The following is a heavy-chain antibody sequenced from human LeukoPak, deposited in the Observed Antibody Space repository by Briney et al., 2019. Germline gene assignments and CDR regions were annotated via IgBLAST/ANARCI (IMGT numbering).Heavy chain of an antibody. V-gene: IGHV3-23*01. J-gene: IGHJ4*02. CDR3: AKVKVGAPVPWGYFDY. D-gene: IGHD1-26*01. CDR2: ISSSGANT. Sequence: GGSLRLSCVVSGFIFSNYALSWVRQAPGKGLDWVSAISSSGANTYYTGSVKGRFTISRDNSKNTLYLQMNSLRAEDTAVYYCAKVKVGAPVPWGYFDYWGQGTLVTVSS. CDR1: GFIFSNYA.